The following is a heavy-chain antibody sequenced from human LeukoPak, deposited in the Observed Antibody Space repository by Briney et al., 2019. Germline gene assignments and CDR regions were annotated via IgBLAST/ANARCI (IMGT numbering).Heavy chain of an antibody. CDR1: GGTFSSYT. J-gene: IGHJ4*02. Sequence: GSSVKVSCKASGGTFSSYTISWVRQAPGQGLEWMGRIIPILGIANYAQKFQGRVTITADKSTSTAYMELRSLRSDDTAVYYCARSLEEIAARRMVPSDYWGQGTLVTVSS. D-gene: IGHD6-6*01. CDR3: ARSLEEIAARRMVPSDY. V-gene: IGHV1-69*02. CDR2: IIPILGIA.